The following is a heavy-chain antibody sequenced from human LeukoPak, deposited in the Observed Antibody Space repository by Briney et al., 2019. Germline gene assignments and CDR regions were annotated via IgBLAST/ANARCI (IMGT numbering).Heavy chain of an antibody. CDR1: GGTFSSYA. Sequence: SVKVSCKASGGTFSSYAISWVRQAPGQGLGWMGGIIPIFGTANYAQKFQGRVTITADESTSTAYMELSSLRSEDTAVYYCASGESDTARYYFDYWGQGTLVTVSS. D-gene: IGHD5-18*01. V-gene: IGHV1-69*13. CDR3: ASGESDTARYYFDY. J-gene: IGHJ4*02. CDR2: IIPIFGTA.